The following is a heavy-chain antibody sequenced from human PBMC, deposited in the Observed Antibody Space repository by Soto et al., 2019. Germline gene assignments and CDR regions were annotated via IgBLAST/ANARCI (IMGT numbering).Heavy chain of an antibody. D-gene: IGHD1-1*01. V-gene: IGHV1-18*01. CDR2: ISAHNGNT. Sequence: QVHLVQSGAEVKKPGASVKVSCKGSGYTFTSYGITWVRQAPGQGLEWMGWISAHNGNTDYPQKLQGRVTVTRDTCSSTANMKLRRLRSDDTAVYYCARGRYVDYWGQGGLVTVSP. J-gene: IGHJ4*02. CDR3: ARGRYVDY. CDR1: GYTFTSYG.